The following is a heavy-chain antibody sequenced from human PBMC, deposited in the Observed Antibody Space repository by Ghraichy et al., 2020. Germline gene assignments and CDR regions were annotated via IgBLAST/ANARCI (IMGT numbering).Heavy chain of an antibody. CDR1: GFTFSSYA. J-gene: IGHJ4*02. CDR3: GSYNSGWYSFDY. CDR2: ISYDGSNK. D-gene: IGHD6-19*01. Sequence: GGSLRLSCAASGFTFSSYAMHWVRQAPGKGLEWVAVISYDGSNKYYADSVKGRFTISRDNSKNTLYLQMNSLRAEDTAVYYCGSYNSGWYSFDYWGQGTLVTVSS. V-gene: IGHV3-30*04.